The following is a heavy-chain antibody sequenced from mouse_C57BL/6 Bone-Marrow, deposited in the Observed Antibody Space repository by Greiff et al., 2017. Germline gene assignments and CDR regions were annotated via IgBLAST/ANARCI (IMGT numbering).Heavy chain of an antibody. CDR1: GYTFTSYW. V-gene: IGHV1-7*01. CDR2: INPSSGYT. Sequence: QVQLKQSGAELAQPGASVKLSCKASGYTFTSYWMHWVKQRPGQGLEWIGYINPSSGYTKYNQKFKDKATLTADKSSSTAYLQLSSLTYEDSAVXYCASGYYPPWFADWGKGTLVTVSA. CDR3: ASGYYPPWFAD. J-gene: IGHJ3*01. D-gene: IGHD2-3*01.